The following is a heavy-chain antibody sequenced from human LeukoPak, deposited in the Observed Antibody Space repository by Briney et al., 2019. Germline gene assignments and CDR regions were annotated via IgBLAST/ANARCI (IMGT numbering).Heavy chain of an antibody. D-gene: IGHD5-12*01. V-gene: IGHV4-4*02. J-gene: IGHJ3*02. Sequence: SETLSLTCAVSGGSISSSNWWSWVRQPPGKGLEWIGEIYHSGSTNYNPSLKSRVTISVDKSKNQFSLKLNSVTAADTAVYYCARHSSAGYDRRAFDIWGQGTMVTVSS. CDR3: ARHSSAGYDRRAFDI. CDR2: IYHSGST. CDR1: GGSISSSNW.